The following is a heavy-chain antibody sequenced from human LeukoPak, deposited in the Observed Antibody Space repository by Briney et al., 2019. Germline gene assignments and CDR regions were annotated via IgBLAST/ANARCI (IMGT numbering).Heavy chain of an antibody. J-gene: IGHJ3*02. CDR1: GYTFTGYY. CDR2: INPYTGDT. CDR3: ARAPKNDACDI. Sequence: SVKVSCKASGYTFTGYYIHWVRQAPGQGLEWMGWINPYTGDTNYAQKSQGGVTMTRDTSISTAYMELSSLRSDDTAVYYCARAPKNDACDIWGQGTMVTVSS. V-gene: IGHV1-2*02.